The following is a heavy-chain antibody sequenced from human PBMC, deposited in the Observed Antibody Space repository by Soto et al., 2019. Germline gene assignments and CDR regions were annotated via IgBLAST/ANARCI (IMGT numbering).Heavy chain of an antibody. CDR1: GYTFIGYY. V-gene: IGHV1-2*02. CDR2: INPNSGDT. CDR3: ARDLVSTIGDFDF. Sequence: ASVKVSCKASGYTFIGYYIHWVRQAPGQGLEWVGWINPNSGDTNYAQKFQGRVTMTRDRAITTAYMELSSLTSTDTAVYYCARDLVSTIGDFDFWGQGTPVTVSS. J-gene: IGHJ4*02. D-gene: IGHD5-12*01.